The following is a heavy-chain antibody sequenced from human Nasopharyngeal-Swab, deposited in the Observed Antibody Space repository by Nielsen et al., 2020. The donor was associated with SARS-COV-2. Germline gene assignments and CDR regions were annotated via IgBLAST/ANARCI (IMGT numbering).Heavy chain of an antibody. CDR3: ARYKAAAGIWAFDI. D-gene: IGHD6-13*01. J-gene: IGHJ3*02. CDR2: IYYTGST. V-gene: IGHV4-61*01. Sequence: PETLSLTCTVSGGSISSGSYYWTWIRQPPGKGLEWIGYIYYTGSTNYNPSLKSRVTISIDTSKNQFSLKLTSVTAADTAMYFCARYKAAAGIWAFDIWGQGTMVTVSS. CDR1: GGSISSGSYY.